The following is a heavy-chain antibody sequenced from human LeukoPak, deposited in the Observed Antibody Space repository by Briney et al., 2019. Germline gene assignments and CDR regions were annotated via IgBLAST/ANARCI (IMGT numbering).Heavy chain of an antibody. CDR3: ASSGALTGCFDY. V-gene: IGHV4-38-2*02. Sequence: SETLSLTCTVSGYSISSGYYWGWIRQPPGKGLEWIGSIYHSGSTYYNPSLKSRVTISVDTSKNQFSLKLSSVTAADTAVYYCASSGALTGCFDYWGQGTLVTGSS. CDR2: IYHSGST. D-gene: IGHD3-9*01. J-gene: IGHJ4*02. CDR1: GYSISSGYY.